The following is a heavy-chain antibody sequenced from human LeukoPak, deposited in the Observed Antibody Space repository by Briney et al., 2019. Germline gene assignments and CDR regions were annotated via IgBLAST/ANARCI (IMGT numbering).Heavy chain of an antibody. D-gene: IGHD5-24*01. CDR1: GFIFSHFN. J-gene: IGHJ3*02. Sequence: GGSLRLSCVASGFIFSHFNMNWVRQAPGKGLEWVSSISSTSSYMSYADSTKGRFTISRDNAKNSLYLQMNTLRAEDAAVYYCAREGDGYKGVYAFDIWGQGTLVTVSS. V-gene: IGHV3-21*01. CDR2: ISSTSSYM. CDR3: AREGDGYKGVYAFDI.